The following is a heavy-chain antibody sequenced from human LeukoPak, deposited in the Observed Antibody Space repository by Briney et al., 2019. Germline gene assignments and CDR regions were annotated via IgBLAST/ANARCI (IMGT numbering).Heavy chain of an antibody. D-gene: IGHD5-24*01. CDR1: GFTFSSYA. CDR3: ARDVSGDGYNKFDY. J-gene: IGHJ4*02. V-gene: IGHV3-23*01. Sequence: GGSLRLSCAASGFTFSSYAMSWVRQAPGKGLEWVSTISGSGGGTYYADSVKGRFTLSRDNSMNTLYLQMNSLRAEDTAVYYCARDVSGDGYNKFDYWGQGTLVTVSP. CDR2: ISGSGGGT.